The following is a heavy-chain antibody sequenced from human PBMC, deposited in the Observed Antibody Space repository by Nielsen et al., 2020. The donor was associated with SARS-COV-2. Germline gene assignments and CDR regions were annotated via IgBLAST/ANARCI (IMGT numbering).Heavy chain of an antibody. D-gene: IGHD3-3*01. Sequence: GESLKISCAASGFTFSSYWMHWVRQAPGKGLVWVSRINSDGSSTSYADSVKGRFTISRDNAKNTLYLQMNSLRAEDTATYFCAKLWSGSYGMDVWGQGTTVTVSS. CDR1: GFTFSSYW. V-gene: IGHV3-74*01. CDR3: AKLWSGSYGMDV. CDR2: INSDGSST. J-gene: IGHJ6*02.